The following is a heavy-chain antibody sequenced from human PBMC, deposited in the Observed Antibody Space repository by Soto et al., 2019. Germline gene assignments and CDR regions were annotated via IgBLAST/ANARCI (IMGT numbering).Heavy chain of an antibody. CDR1: GGSISSYY. Sequence: SETLSLTCTVSGGSISSYYWSWIRQPPGKGLEWIGYIYYSGSTNYNPSLKSRVTISVDTSKNPFSLKLSSVTAADTAVYYCARGAGEVTAIKGPYYYGMDVWGQGTTVTVSS. V-gene: IGHV4-59*08. J-gene: IGHJ6*02. CDR2: IYYSGST. D-gene: IGHD2-21*02. CDR3: ARGAGEVTAIKGPYYYGMDV.